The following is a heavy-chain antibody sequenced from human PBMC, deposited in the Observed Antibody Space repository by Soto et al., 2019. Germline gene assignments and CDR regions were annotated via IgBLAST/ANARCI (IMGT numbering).Heavy chain of an antibody. V-gene: IGHV4-34*01. J-gene: IGHJ6*02. CDR1: GGSGGSFSGYY. Sequence: SETLSLTCAVNGGSGGSFSGYYWSWIRQPPGKGLEWIGEINHSGSTNYNPSLKSRVTISVDTPKNQFSLKLSSVTAADTALYYCARQGFGELHGLVDVWGQGTTVTVSS. D-gene: IGHD3-10*01. CDR2: INHSGST. CDR3: ARQGFGELHGLVDV.